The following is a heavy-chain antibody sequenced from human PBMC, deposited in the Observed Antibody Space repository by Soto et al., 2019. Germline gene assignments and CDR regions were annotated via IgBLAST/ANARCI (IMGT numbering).Heavy chain of an antibody. CDR3: ARDPGIAAAATGYYYGMDV. J-gene: IGHJ6*02. Sequence: GASVKVSCKASGYTFTGYYMHWVRQAPGQGLEWMGWINPNSGGTNYAQKFQGRVTMTRDTSISTAYMELSRLRSDDTAVYYCARDPGIAAAATGYYYGMDVWGQGTTVTVSS. CDR2: INPNSGGT. CDR1: GYTFTGYY. V-gene: IGHV1-2*02. D-gene: IGHD6-13*01.